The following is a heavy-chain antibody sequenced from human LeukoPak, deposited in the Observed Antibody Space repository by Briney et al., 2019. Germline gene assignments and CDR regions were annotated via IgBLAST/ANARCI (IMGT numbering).Heavy chain of an antibody. V-gene: IGHV4-61*08. Sequence: SQTLSLTCTVSGASIRSGDYYWSWIRQPPGKGLEWIGYIYYSGSTSYNPSLKSRVTISVDTSKNQFSLKLSSVTAADTAVYYCARGYSGSYGRFDYWGQGTLVTVSS. CDR3: ARGYSGSYGRFDY. CDR2: IYYSGST. D-gene: IGHD1-26*01. J-gene: IGHJ4*02. CDR1: GASIRSGDYY.